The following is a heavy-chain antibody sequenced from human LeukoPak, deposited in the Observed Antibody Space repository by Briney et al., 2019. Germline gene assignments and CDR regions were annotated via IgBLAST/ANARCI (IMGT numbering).Heavy chain of an antibody. CDR1: GGTFSSYA. CDR2: IIPIFGTA. CDR3: ARDSYSSSWHGVRYYYYYYMDV. D-gene: IGHD6-13*01. V-gene: IGHV1-69*05. J-gene: IGHJ6*03. Sequence: GASVKVSCKASGGTFSSYAISWVRQAPGQGLEWMGGIIPIFGTANYAQKFQGRVTITTDESTSTAYMELSSLRSEDTAVYYCARDSYSSSWHGVRYYYYYYMDVWGKGTTVTVSS.